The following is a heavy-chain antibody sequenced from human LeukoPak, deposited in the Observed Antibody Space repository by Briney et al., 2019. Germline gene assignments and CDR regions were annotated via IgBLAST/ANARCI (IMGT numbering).Heavy chain of an antibody. CDR2: IKKDGSEK. J-gene: IGHJ4*02. CDR3: AKGNKKWGYSYGLTFFDY. D-gene: IGHD5-18*01. CDR1: GFTFSNYW. Sequence: GGSLRLSCAASGFTFSNYWMTWVRQAPGKGLEWVANIKKDGSEKNYVDSVKGRFTISRDNAKNSLYLQMNSLRAEDTALYYCAKGNKKWGYSYGLTFFDYWGQGTLVTVSS. V-gene: IGHV3-7*03.